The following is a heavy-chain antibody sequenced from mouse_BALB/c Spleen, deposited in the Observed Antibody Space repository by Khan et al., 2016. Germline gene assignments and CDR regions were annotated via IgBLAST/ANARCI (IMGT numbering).Heavy chain of an antibody. CDR1: GFTFSSFG. CDR3: GRNYHDHTSWFAH. J-gene: IGHJ3*01. D-gene: IGHD2-1*01. V-gene: IGHV5-17*02. Sequence: EVELVESGGGLVQPGGSRKLSCAASGFTFSSFGMHWVRQAPEKGLEWVAYISSGTSTIYYVDTVKGRFTISRDTPKNTLFLQMTSLRSEDTAMYYCGRNYHDHTSWFAHWGQRTLVTVSA. CDR2: ISSGTSTI.